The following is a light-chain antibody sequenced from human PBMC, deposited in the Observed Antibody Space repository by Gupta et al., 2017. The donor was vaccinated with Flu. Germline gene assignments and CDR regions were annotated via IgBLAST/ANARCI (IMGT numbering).Light chain of an antibody. V-gene: IGKV1-39*01. CDR1: QSIGSS. CDR3: QQSVHIPRT. Sequence: DIQMTQSPSSLSASVGDRVTLTCRASQSIGSSLNWYQQKPGKAPKLLIYAASSLQSGVPSRFSGSGSGTDFTLTISSLQSEDFAIYYCQQSVHIPRTFGQGTKVEIK. CDR2: AAS. J-gene: IGKJ1*01.